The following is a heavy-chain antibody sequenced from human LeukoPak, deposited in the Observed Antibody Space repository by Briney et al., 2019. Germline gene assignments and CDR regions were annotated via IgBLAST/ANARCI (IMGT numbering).Heavy chain of an antibody. J-gene: IGHJ4*02. CDR3: AKGSGYDFWSGYTSSLDY. Sequence: GGSLRLSCAASGFTFSSYSMNWVRQAPGKGLEWVAVISYDGSNKYYADSVKGRFTISRDNSKNTLYLQMNSLRAEDTAVYYCAKGSGYDFWSGYTSSLDYWGQRTLVTVSS. CDR2: ISYDGSNK. CDR1: GFTFSSYS. D-gene: IGHD3-3*01. V-gene: IGHV3-30*18.